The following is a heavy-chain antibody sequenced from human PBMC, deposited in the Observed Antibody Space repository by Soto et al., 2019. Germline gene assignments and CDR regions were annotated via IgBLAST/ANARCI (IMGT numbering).Heavy chain of an antibody. D-gene: IGHD2-15*01. J-gene: IGHJ4*02. CDR3: ASPLGDCSGGSCYGPLDY. Sequence: SVKVSCKASGGTFSSYAISWVRQAPGQGLEWMGGIIPIFGTANYAQKFQGRVTITADESTSTAYMELSSLRSEDTAVYYCASPLGDCSGGSCYGPLDYWGQGTLVTVSS. V-gene: IGHV1-69*13. CDR2: IIPIFGTA. CDR1: GGTFSSYA.